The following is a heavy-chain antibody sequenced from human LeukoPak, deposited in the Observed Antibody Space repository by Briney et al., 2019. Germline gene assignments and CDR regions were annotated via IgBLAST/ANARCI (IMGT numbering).Heavy chain of an antibody. CDR2: IIPIFGSP. CDR1: GGAFTFTSYA. J-gene: IGHJ3*01. V-gene: IGHV1-69*13. D-gene: IGHD3-22*01. CDR3: AGFFYDSSNDAFDV. Sequence: ASVKVSCKASGGAFTFTSYAISWVRQAPGQGLEWMGGIIPIFGSPRYAQKFQGRVTITADESTRTVYMDLSSLRSEDTAVRYCAGFFYDSSNDAFDVWGQGTMVTVSS.